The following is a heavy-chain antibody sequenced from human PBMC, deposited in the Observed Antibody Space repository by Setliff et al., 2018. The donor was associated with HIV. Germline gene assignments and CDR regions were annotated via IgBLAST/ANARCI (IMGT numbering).Heavy chain of an antibody. CDR3: ARTRSGTYYGEMNWFDP. J-gene: IGHJ5*02. CDR1: GGSISSGSYY. D-gene: IGHD3-10*01. Sequence: SETLSLTCTVSGGSISSGSYYWAWIRQPPGKGLEWIGTIYYSGSTYYNPSLKSRVTISVDTSKNRFSLTLRSVTAADTAVYYCARTRSGTYYGEMNWFDPWGQGILVTVSS. CDR2: IYYSGST. V-gene: IGHV4-39*07.